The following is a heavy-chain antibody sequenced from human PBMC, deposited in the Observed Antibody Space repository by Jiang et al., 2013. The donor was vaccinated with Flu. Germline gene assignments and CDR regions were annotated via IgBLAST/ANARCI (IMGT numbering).Heavy chain of an antibody. D-gene: IGHD2-15*01. CDR1: FSGYY. CDR2: INHSGST. CDR3: ARVQWSVVVVAATLRTPNWFDP. Sequence: FSGYYWSWIRQPPGKGLEWIGEINHSGSTNXNPSLKSRVTISVDTSKNQFSLKLSSVTAADTAVYYCARVQWSVVVVAATLRTPNWFDPWGQGTPVTVSS. V-gene: IGHV4-34*01. J-gene: IGHJ5*02.